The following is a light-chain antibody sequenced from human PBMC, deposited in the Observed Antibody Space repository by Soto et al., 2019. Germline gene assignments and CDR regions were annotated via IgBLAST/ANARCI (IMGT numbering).Light chain of an antibody. CDR1: QSVRNVY. J-gene: IGKJ2*01. CDR3: QQSGSSPRT. CDR2: DAS. Sequence: EIVLTQSPGTLSLSPGERATLSCRASQSVRNVYLAWYQQKPGQAPRLLIYDASNRATGIPDRFSGSGSGTYFTLTINRLEPEDFAVYYCQQSGSSPRTFCQGTKLEIK. V-gene: IGKV3-20*01.